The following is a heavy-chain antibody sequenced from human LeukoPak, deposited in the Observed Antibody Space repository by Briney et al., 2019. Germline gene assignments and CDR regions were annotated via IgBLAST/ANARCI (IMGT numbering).Heavy chain of an antibody. D-gene: IGHD2-2*01. V-gene: IGHV1-2*02. Sequence: ASVKVSCKASGYTFTDYYIHWVRQAPGQGLEWMGWINPNSGGKIYAQRFQGRVTMTRDTSITTAYMELIRLRSDDTAVYYCARSYCSSTSCSDYMDVWGKGTTVTVSS. CDR2: INPNSGGK. CDR1: GYTFTDYY. CDR3: ARSYCSSTSCSDYMDV. J-gene: IGHJ6*03.